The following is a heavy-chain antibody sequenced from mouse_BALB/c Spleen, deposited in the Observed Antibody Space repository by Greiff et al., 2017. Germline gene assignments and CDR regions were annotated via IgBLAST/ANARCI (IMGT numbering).Heavy chain of an antibody. CDR1: GFTFSSYT. Sequence: EVKVVESGGGLVKPGGSLKLSCAASGFTFSSYTMSWVRQTPEKRLEWVATISSGGSYTYYPDSVKGRFTISRDNAKNTLYLQMSSLKSEDTAMYYCTRGGNSTYWGQGTLVTVSA. D-gene: IGHD2-1*01. CDR3: TRGGNSTY. V-gene: IGHV5-6-4*01. CDR2: ISSGGSYT. J-gene: IGHJ3*01.